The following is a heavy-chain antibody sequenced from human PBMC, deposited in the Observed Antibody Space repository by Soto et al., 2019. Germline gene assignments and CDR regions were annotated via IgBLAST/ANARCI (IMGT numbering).Heavy chain of an antibody. D-gene: IGHD4-4*01. Sequence: PSETLSLTCTVSGGSMKSYYWSWLRQPPGKGLEWIGYISYTGGTMYNPSLKSRVTISLETSKNQFSLKLTSVTAADTTVYFCTRDYSNYSWFDPWGPGALVTVSS. CDR3: TRDYSNYSWFDP. CDR1: GGSMKSYY. V-gene: IGHV4-59*01. J-gene: IGHJ5*02. CDR2: ISYTGGT.